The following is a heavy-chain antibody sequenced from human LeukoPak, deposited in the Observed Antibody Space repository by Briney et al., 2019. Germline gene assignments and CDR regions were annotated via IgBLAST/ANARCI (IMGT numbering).Heavy chain of an antibody. V-gene: IGHV4-4*07. CDR1: GDSISNYY. D-gene: IGHD2-2*01. CDR2: MYTSGAT. CDR3: AREGSAASTFFYYFMDV. J-gene: IGHJ6*03. Sequence: PSETLSLTCTVSGDSISNYYWSWIRQPAGKGLEWIGRMYTSGATNYNPSLKSRATMSVDTSKNQLSLRLSSVTAADRAVYYCAREGSAASTFFYYFMDVWGKGTTVTVSS.